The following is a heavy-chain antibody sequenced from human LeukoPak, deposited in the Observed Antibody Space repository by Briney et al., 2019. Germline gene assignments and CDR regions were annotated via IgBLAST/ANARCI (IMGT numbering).Heavy chain of an antibody. D-gene: IGHD2-8*02. Sequence: PSETLSLTCTVSGGSISSSSYYWGWIRQPPGKGLEWIGYIYYSGSTNYNPSLKSRVTISVDTSKNQFSLKLSSVTAADTAVYYCGWGTSDYYYMDVWGKGTTVTVSS. CDR3: GWGTSDYYYMDV. CDR2: IYYSGST. J-gene: IGHJ6*03. V-gene: IGHV4-61*05. CDR1: GGSISSSSYY.